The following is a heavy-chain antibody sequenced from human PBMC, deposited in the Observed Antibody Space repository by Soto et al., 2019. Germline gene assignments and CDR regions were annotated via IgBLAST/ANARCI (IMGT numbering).Heavy chain of an antibody. J-gene: IGHJ4*02. CDR1: GFTFSSYW. V-gene: IGHV3-74*01. CDR3: ASGRSYYYDSSGYYYFDY. D-gene: IGHD3-22*01. CDR2: INSDGSST. Sequence: EVQLVESGGGLVQPGGSLRLSCAASGFTFSSYWMHWVRQAPGKGLVWVSRINSDGSSTSYADSVKGRFTISRDNANNTLYLQMNSLRAEDTAVYYCASGRSYYYDSSGYYYFDYWGQGTLVTVSS.